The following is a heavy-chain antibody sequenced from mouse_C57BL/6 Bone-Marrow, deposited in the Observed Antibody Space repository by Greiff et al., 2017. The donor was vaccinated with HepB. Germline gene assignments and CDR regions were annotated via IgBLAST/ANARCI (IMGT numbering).Heavy chain of an antibody. Sequence: QVQLQQSGPELVKPGASVKITCKASGYAFSSSWMNWVKQRPGKGLEWIGRIYPGDGDTNYNGKFKGKATLTADKSSSTAYMQLSSLTSEDSAVYFCARHRRGFDYWGQGTTLTVSS. CDR2: IYPGDGDT. V-gene: IGHV1-82*01. CDR1: GYAFSSSW. J-gene: IGHJ2*01. CDR3: ARHRRGFDY.